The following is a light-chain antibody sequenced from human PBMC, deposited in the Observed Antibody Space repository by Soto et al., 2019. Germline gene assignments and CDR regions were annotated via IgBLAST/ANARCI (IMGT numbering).Light chain of an antibody. CDR3: QHYNNWPLT. CDR2: GTS. Sequence: EIVMTQSPATLSVSQGERVTLSCRASQSVTNNIAWYQQKPGQAPRLLIYGTSTRATGTPARFSGSGSGTEFTLTISSLQSEDFAAYFCQHYNNWPLTFGGGTRVEI. J-gene: IGKJ4*01. CDR1: QSVTNN. V-gene: IGKV3D-15*01.